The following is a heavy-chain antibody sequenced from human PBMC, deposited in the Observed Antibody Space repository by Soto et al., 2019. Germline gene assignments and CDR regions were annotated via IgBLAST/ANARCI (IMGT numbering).Heavy chain of an antibody. CDR3: ARRVRGVIGY. CDR1: GGSISSSSYY. Sequence: QLQLQESGPGLVKPSETLSLTCTVSGGSISSSSYYWGWIRQPPGKGLEWIGSIYYSGSTYYNPSLKSRVTLSVDTSKNQFSLKLSSVTAADTAVYYCARRVRGVIGYWGQGTLVTVSS. J-gene: IGHJ4*02. V-gene: IGHV4-39*01. CDR2: IYYSGST. D-gene: IGHD3-10*01.